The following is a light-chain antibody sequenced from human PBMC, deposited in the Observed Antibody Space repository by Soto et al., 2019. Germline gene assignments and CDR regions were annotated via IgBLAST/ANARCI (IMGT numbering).Light chain of an antibody. CDR2: KAS. J-gene: IGKJ1*01. CDR1: QTISSW. CDR3: QHYNSYSEA. Sequence: DIQMTQSASTLSGSVGDRVTITCRASQTISSWLAWYKQKPGKAPKLLSYKASTLKSGVPSRVSGSGSGTEFTLTISSLKPDDFATYYCQHYNSYSEAFGQGTKVDIK. V-gene: IGKV1-5*03.